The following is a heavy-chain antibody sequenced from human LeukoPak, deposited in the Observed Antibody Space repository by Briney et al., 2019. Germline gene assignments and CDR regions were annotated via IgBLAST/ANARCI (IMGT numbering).Heavy chain of an antibody. CDR2: IYHSGST. CDR1: GYSISSGCY. J-gene: IGHJ4*02. V-gene: IGHV4-38-2*01. CDR3: ARSAEYFDY. Sequence: PSETLSLTCAVSGYSISSGCYWGWIRQPPGKGLEWIGSIYHSGSTYYNPSLKSRVTISVDTSKNQFSLKLSSVTAADTAVYYCARSAEYFDYWGQGTLVTVSS.